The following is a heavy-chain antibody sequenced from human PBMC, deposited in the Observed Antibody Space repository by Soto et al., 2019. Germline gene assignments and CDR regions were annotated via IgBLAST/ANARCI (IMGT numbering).Heavy chain of an antibody. V-gene: IGHV3-11*06. Sequence: QVQLVESGGGLVKPGGSLRLSCAASGFTFSDYYMSWIRQAPGKGLEWVSYISSSSSYTNYADSVKGRFTISRDNANNSLYLQMNSLRAEDTAVYYCARALTRGTYGMDVWGQGTTVTVSS. CDR3: ARALTRGTYGMDV. CDR2: ISSSSSYT. D-gene: IGHD3-16*01. CDR1: GFTFSDYY. J-gene: IGHJ6*02.